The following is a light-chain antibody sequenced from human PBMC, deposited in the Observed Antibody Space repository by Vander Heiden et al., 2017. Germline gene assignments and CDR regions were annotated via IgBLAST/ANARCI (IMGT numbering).Light chain of an antibody. CDR1: QSVSSY. Sequence: EIVLTQSPATLSLSPGERATLSCRASQSVSSYLAWYQQKPGQAPRLLIYDASNRATGTKDRFSGSGPGTDFTRTISSIEPDDFEGHDCQHPGTFGQGTKLEIK. CDR3: QHPGT. CDR2: DAS. V-gene: IGKV3D-11*02. J-gene: IGKJ2*02.